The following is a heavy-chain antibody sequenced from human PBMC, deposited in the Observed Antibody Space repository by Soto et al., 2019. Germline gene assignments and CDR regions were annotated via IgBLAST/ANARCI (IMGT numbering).Heavy chain of an antibody. D-gene: IGHD2-15*01. CDR3: ASLLGYCSGGTCSLDY. CDR1: GYIYTNYW. CDR2: IDPSDSYT. J-gene: IGHJ4*02. Sequence: GESLKVSCKGSGYIYTNYWITWLRQLPGKGLEWMGRIDPSDSYTNYSPSFRGHVTISADKSISTAYLQWSSLKASDTAMYYCASLLGYCSGGTCSLDYWGQGNLVTVSS. V-gene: IGHV5-10-1*01.